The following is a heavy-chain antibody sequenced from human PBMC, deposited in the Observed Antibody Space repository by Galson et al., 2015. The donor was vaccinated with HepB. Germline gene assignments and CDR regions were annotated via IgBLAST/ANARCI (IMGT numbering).Heavy chain of an antibody. CDR2: ISYDGSNK. CDR3: AKETEDYCSSTSCYYFDY. J-gene: IGHJ4*02. CDR1: GFTFSSYG. D-gene: IGHD2-2*01. Sequence: SLRLSCAASGFTFSSYGMHWVRQAPGKGLEWVAVISYDGSNKYYADSVKGRFTISRDNSKNTPYLQMNSLRAEDTAVYYCAKETEDYCSSTSCYYFDYWGQGTLVTVSS. V-gene: IGHV3-30*18.